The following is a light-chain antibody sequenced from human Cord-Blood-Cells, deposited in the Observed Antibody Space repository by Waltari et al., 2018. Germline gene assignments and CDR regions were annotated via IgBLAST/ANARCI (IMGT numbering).Light chain of an antibody. CDR3: SSYTSSSTWV. Sequence: QSALTQPASVSGSPGQSITISCTGTSSDVGGYNYVSWYQQYPGKAPKLMIYDFSKRPSGVSTRFSGSKSGNTASLTISGLQAEDEADYYCSSYTSSSTWVFGGGTKLTVL. J-gene: IGLJ3*02. CDR2: DFS. V-gene: IGLV2-14*01. CDR1: SSDVGGYNY.